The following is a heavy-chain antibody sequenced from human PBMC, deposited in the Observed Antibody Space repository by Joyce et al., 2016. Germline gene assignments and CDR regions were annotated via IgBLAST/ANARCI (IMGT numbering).Heavy chain of an antibody. CDR2: DHSRGSA. CDR1: GASITGSY. V-gene: IGHV4-4*07. CDR3: ARGPGIAVGATGNIYNYARDV. Sequence: QVRLQESGPGLVKPSKTLSLTCTVSGASITGSYWSWVRHPPGRGLEWIGFDHSRGSAEYTPSLNSRVTMLVDTSKKKLALRLTSVTAADTAVYYWARGPGIAVGATGNIYNYARDVWGQGTTVTVSS. D-gene: IGHD6-19*01. J-gene: IGHJ6*02.